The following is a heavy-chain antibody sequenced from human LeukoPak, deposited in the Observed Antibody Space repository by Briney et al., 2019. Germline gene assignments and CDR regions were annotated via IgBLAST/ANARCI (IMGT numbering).Heavy chain of an antibody. J-gene: IGHJ4*02. CDR3: AKDLLVNDY. CDR1: GFIFSQYG. CDR2: VSGSAVRT. Sequence: GGSLRLSCTASGFIFSQYGMSWVRQGPGKGLEWVSTVSGSAVRTHYADSLKGRFTISRDNSKDTLYLQMNSLRAEDTAVYYCAKDLLVNDYWGQGTLVTVSS. V-gene: IGHV3-23*01. D-gene: IGHD3-22*01.